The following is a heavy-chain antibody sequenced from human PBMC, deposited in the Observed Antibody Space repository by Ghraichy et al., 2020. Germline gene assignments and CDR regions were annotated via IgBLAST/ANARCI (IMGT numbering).Heavy chain of an antibody. CDR3: ALPRYGDYEFDY. CDR1: GFTFSSYA. Sequence: GESLNISCAASGFTFSSYAMSWVRQGPGKGLEWVSAISGSGGNTYYADSVKGRFTISRDNSKNTLYLQMNSLRAEDTAVYYCALPRYGDYEFDYWGQGTLVTVSS. CDR2: ISGSGGNT. J-gene: IGHJ4*02. V-gene: IGHV3-23*01. D-gene: IGHD4-17*01.